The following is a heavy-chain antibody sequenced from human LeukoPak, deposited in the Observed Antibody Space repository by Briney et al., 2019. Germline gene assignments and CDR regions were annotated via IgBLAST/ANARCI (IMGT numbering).Heavy chain of an antibody. J-gene: IGHJ4*02. CDR3: ARGYYYDSSGLGFGYYDY. Sequence: SETLSLTCTVSGGSISSYYWSWIRQPPGKGLEWIGYIYYSGSTNYNPSLKSRVTISVDTSQNHFSLKLSSVTAADTAVYYCARGYYYDSSGLGFGYYDYWGQGTLVTVSS. D-gene: IGHD3-22*01. V-gene: IGHV4-59*01. CDR2: IYYSGST. CDR1: GGSISSYY.